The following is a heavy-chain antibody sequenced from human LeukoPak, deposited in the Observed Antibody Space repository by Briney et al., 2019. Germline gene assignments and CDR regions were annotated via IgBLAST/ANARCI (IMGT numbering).Heavy chain of an antibody. CDR2: NNHIGST. V-gene: IGHV4-34*01. D-gene: IGHD3-16*01. CDR3: ARRQGADAFDI. CDR1: GGSFSDYY. J-gene: IGHJ3*02. Sequence: PSETLSLTCAVYGGSFSDYYWSWIRQPPGKGLEWIGENNHIGSTYYNPSLRSRVTISVDTSKNQFSLKLSSVTAADTAVYYCARRQGADAFDIWGQGTMVTVSS.